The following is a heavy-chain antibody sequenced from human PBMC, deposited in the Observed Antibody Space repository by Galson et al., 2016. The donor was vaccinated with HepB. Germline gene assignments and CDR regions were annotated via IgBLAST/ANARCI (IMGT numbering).Heavy chain of an antibody. CDR2: ISVSGDKT. CDR1: GFSFSSYA. D-gene: IGHD3-9*01. Sequence: SLRLSCAASGFSFSSYAMTWVRQAPGKGLEWVSSISVSGDKTYYADSVKGRFTISRDNSKNTLHLRMNSLRAEDTAVFYCAKDLIGATSDWYYLDYWGQGTLVTVSS. CDR3: AKDLIGATSDWYYLDY. J-gene: IGHJ4*02. V-gene: IGHV3-23*01.